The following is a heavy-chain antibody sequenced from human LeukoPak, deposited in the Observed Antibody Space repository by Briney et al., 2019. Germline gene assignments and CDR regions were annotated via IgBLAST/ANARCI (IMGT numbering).Heavy chain of an antibody. V-gene: IGHV1-46*01. CDR3: ARDRRLRLGELCLAY. CDR1: GYTFTSYY. D-gene: IGHD3-16*01. CDR2: INPSGGST. J-gene: IGHJ4*02. Sequence: ASAKVSCKASGYTFTSYYMHWVRQAPGQGLEWMGIINPSGGSTSYAQKFQGRVTMTRDTSTSTVYMELSSLRSEDTAVYYCARDRRLRLGELCLAYWGQGTLVTVSS.